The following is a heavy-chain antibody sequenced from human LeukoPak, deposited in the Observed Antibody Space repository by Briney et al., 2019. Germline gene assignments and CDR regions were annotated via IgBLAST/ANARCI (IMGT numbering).Heavy chain of an antibody. Sequence: SETLSFTCTVSNDSISSGGYYWSWVRQHPGKGLEWIGYIYHSGSTYYNPSLKSRVTISVDTSKNQLSLKLSLQLSSVTAADTAVYYCARGTRVVPAATHNWFDPWGQGTLVTVSS. D-gene: IGHD2-2*01. CDR2: IYHSGST. CDR3: ARGTRVVPAATHNWFDP. CDR1: NDSISSGGYY. V-gene: IGHV4-31*03. J-gene: IGHJ5*02.